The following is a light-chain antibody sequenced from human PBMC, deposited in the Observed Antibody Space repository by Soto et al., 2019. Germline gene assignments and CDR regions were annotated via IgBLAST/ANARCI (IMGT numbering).Light chain of an antibody. Sequence: QSALTQPASVSGSPGQSITISCTGTSSDVGGYIYVSWYQQHPGKAPKLMIYDVTSRPSGVSNRFSGSKSGNTASLTISGLQAEDEADYYCSSYTSSSNYVFGTGTKVTVL. J-gene: IGLJ1*01. V-gene: IGLV2-14*01. CDR2: DVT. CDR1: SSDVGGYIY. CDR3: SSYTSSSNYV.